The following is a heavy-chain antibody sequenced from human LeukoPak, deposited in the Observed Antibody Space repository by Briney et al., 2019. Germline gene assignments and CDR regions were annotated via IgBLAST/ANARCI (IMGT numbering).Heavy chain of an antibody. CDR3: ARRPTGYPNYYYYFGMDV. D-gene: IGHD3-9*01. V-gene: IGHV7-4-1*02. J-gene: IGHJ6*02. CDR1: GCTFTSYA. Sequence: ASVKVSCKASGCTFTSYAMNWVRQAPGQGLEWMGWINTNTGNPTYAQGFTGRFVFSLDTSVSTAYLQISSLKAEDTAVYYCARRPTGYPNYYYYFGMDVWGQGTTVTVSS. CDR2: INTNTGNP.